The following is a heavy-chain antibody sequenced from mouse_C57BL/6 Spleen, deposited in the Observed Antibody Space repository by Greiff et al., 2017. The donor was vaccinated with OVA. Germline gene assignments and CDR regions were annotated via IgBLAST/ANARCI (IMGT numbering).Heavy chain of an antibody. J-gene: IGHJ3*01. CDR3: ATGAAQAPFAY. V-gene: IGHV1-74*01. CDR2: IHPSDSDT. CDR1: GYTFTSYW. D-gene: IGHD3-2*02. Sequence: QVQLQQPGAELVKPGASVKVSCKASGYTFTSYWMHWVKQRPGQGLEWIGRIHPSDSDTNYNQKFKGKATLTVDKSSSTAYMQLSSLTSEDSAVYYCATGAAQAPFAYWGQGTLVTVSA.